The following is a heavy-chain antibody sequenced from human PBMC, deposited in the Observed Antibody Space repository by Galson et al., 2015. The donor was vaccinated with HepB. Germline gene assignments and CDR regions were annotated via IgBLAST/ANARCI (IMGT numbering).Heavy chain of an antibody. CDR1: GFTFNNFW. CDR2: IKQDGSEK. J-gene: IGHJ6*02. Sequence: SLRLSCAASGFTFNNFWMSWVRQSPGKGLEWVANIKQDGSEKYYVDSVKGRFTISRDNAESTLILQMNSLRAEDTAVYYCARTTGGGYGSYYYYCGMDVWGQGTTVTVSS. D-gene: IGHD3-22*01. V-gene: IGHV3-7*01. CDR3: ARTTGGGYGSYYYYCGMDV.